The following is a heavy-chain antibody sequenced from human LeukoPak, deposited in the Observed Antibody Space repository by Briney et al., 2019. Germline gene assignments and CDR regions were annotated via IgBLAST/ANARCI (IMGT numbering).Heavy chain of an antibody. CDR2: SYYSGST. CDR1: GGSISSYY. D-gene: IGHD6-6*01. J-gene: IGHJ5*02. V-gene: IGHV4-59*01. CDR3: ARDRRVRQYSSSNNWFDP. Sequence: SETLSLTCTVSGGSISSYYWSWIRQPPGKGLEWIGYSYYSGSTNYNPSLKSRVTISVDTSKNQFSLKLSSVTAADTAVYYCARDRRVRQYSSSNNWFDPWGQGTLVTVSS.